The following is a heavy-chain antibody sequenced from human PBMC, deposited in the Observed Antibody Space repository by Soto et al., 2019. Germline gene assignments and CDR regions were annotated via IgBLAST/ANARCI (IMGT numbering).Heavy chain of an antibody. CDR3: AKDESEQWLVRGGSYYYGMDV. Sequence: QVQLVESGGGVVQPGRSLRLSCAASGFTSSSYGMHWVRQAPGKGLECVAVISYDGSNKYYADSVKGRFTISRDNSKNTLYLQMNSLRAEDTAVYYCAKDESEQWLVRGGSYYYGMDVWGQGTTVTVSS. J-gene: IGHJ6*02. CDR2: ISYDGSNK. D-gene: IGHD6-19*01. CDR1: GFTSSSYG. V-gene: IGHV3-30*18.